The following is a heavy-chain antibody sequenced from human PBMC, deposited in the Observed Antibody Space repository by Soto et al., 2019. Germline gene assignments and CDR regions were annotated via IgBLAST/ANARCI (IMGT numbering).Heavy chain of an antibody. Sequence: EVQLVESGGGLVQPGGSLRLSCAASGFTLSGRSMHWVRQAPGKGLVWVSGIDNAGTDSTYADSVKGRFTSSRDNAKNMRYLQMNRRSGEDTAVYYCARGWFGPDVWGKGTTVTVSS. V-gene: IGHV3-74*01. CDR1: GFTLSGRS. J-gene: IGHJ6*04. D-gene: IGHD3-10*01. CDR3: ARGWFGPDV. CDR2: IDNAGTDS.